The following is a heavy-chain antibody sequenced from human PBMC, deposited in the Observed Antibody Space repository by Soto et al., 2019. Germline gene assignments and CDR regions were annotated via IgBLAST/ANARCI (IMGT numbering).Heavy chain of an antibody. CDR1: GFSFSDYF. CDR2: INPSGGST. D-gene: IGHD3-3*01. Sequence: ASVKVSCKASGFSFSDYFMHWVRQAPGQGLEWMGIINPSGGSTSYAQKFQGRVTMTRDTSTSTVYMELSNLRSEDTAVYYCARESHDGFDYWGQGTLVTVSS. V-gene: IGHV1-46*01. CDR3: ARESHDGFDY. J-gene: IGHJ4*02.